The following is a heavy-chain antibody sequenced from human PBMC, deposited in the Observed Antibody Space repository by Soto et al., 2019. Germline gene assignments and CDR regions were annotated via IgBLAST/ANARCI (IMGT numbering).Heavy chain of an antibody. D-gene: IGHD3-10*01. J-gene: IGHJ4*02. CDR1: GFTVSSNY. CDR3: ARDSRAFPRYYFDY. V-gene: IGHV3-66*01. Sequence: PGGSLRLSCAASGFTVSSNYMSWVRQAPGKGLEWVSVIYSGGSAYYADSVKGRFTISRDNSKNTLYLQMNSLRAEDTAVYYCARDSRAFPRYYFDYWGQGTLVTVSS. CDR2: IYSGGSA.